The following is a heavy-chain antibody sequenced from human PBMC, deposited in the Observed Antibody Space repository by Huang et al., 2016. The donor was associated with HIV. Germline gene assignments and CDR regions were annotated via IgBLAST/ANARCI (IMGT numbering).Heavy chain of an antibody. D-gene: IGHD3-3*02. V-gene: IGHV1-69*13. CDR3: AKVAAGQPFHFYYYMDA. Sequence: QVNLVQSGAEVRKPGSSVKVSCKASGGTFKKYAISWGRQAPGQGLEWSGASIPLCGSAEYAEKFQYRVTLTADGSTNTAYLELDRLTSEDTAVYYCAKVAAGQPFHFYYYMDAWGDGTTVIVSS. J-gene: IGHJ6*03. CDR2: SIPLCGSA. CDR1: GGTFKKYA.